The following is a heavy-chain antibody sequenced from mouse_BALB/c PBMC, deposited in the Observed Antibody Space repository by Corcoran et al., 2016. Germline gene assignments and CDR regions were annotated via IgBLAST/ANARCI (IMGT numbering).Heavy chain of an antibody. CDR2: INPYNDGT. D-gene: IGHD1-1*01. CDR1: GYTFTSYV. J-gene: IGHJ1*01. CDR3: ARGYGSSHWYFDV. V-gene: IGHV1S136*01. Sequence: EVQLQQSGPELVKPGASVKMSCKASGYTFTSYVMHWVKQKPGQGLEWIGYINPYNDGTKYNEKFKGKATLTSDKSSSKAYMELSSLASEDSAVYYCARGYGSSHWYFDVWGAGTTVTVSS.